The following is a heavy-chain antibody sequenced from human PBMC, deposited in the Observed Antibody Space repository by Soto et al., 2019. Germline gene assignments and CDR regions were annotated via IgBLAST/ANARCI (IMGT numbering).Heavy chain of an antibody. D-gene: IGHD2-8*02. CDR3: VKGGWGNYFDY. J-gene: IGHJ4*02. Sequence: EVQLLESGGGLIQPGGSLRLSCAASGFTFSSYAMSWVRQAPGKGLEWVSSISVSGGSTYYADSVKGRFTISRDNSKNTLYLQMNSLRAEDTALYYCVKGGWGNYFDYWGQGTLVTVSS. CDR2: ISVSGGST. CDR1: GFTFSSYA. V-gene: IGHV3-23*01.